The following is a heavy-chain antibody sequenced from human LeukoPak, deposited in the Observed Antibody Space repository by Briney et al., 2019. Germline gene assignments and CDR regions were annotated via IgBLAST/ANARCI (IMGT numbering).Heavy chain of an antibody. J-gene: IGHJ3*02. V-gene: IGHV3-30*18. CDR3: AKVIRNWIDAFDI. Sequence: AGGSLRLSCAASGFTFSSYGMHWVRQGPGKGLEWVAVISHDGSNKYYADSVKGRFTIPRDNSKNTLYLQMNSLRAEDMAVYYCAKVIRNWIDAFDIWGQGTMVTVSS. D-gene: IGHD1-1*01. CDR2: ISHDGSNK. CDR1: GFTFSSYG.